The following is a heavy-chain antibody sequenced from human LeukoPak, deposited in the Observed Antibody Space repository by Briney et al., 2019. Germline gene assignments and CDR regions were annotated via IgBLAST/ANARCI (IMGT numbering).Heavy chain of an antibody. V-gene: IGHV3-9*01. CDR2: ISWNSGSI. CDR3: ARVYYASWSGQPLSQHWLDP. CDR1: GFTFDDYA. Sequence: QAGGSLRLSCAASGFTFDDYAMHWVRQAPGKGLEWVSGISWNSGSIGYADSVKGRFTISRDNAKNSLYLQMNGLRVEDTAVYYCARVYYASWSGQPLSQHWLDPWGQGTLVTVSS. J-gene: IGHJ5*02. D-gene: IGHD3-3*01.